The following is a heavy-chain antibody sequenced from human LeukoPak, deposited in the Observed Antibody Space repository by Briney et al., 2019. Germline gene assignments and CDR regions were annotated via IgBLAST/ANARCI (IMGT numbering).Heavy chain of an antibody. J-gene: IGHJ4*02. CDR3: ARGHGSYPYYFDY. V-gene: IGHV4-59*01. CDR2: ISYSGST. D-gene: IGHD1-26*01. Sequence: SETLSLTCTGSGGSISSYYWSWLRLPPGKGPEWIGSISYSGSTNYNPSLKSRVTISVDTSKNQFSLKLSSVTAADTAVYYCARGHGSYPYYFDYWGQGTLVTVSS. CDR1: GGSISSYY.